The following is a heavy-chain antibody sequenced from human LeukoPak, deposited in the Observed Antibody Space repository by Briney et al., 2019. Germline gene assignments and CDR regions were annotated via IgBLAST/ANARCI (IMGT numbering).Heavy chain of an antibody. D-gene: IGHD4-11*01. Sequence: PGGSLRLSCAASGFTFSSYAMSWVRQAPGKGLEWVSYISSSGSTIYYADSVKGRFTISRDNAKNSLYLQMNSLRAEDTAVYYCARDLSWDYSNSGYFQHWGQGTLVTVSS. J-gene: IGHJ1*01. CDR1: GFTFSSYA. V-gene: IGHV3-48*04. CDR3: ARDLSWDYSNSGYFQH. CDR2: ISSSGSTI.